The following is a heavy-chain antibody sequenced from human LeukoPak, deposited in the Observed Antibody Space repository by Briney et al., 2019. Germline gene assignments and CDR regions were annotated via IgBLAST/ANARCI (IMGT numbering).Heavy chain of an antibody. CDR2: ISGSGGST. Sequence: GGSLRLSCAASGFTFSSYAMSWVRQAPGKGLEWVSAISGSGGSTYYADSVKGRFTISRDNSKNTLYLQMNSLRAEDTAVYYCAKVLGGSGREYYYYYGMDVWGQGTTATVSS. D-gene: IGHD3-10*01. J-gene: IGHJ6*02. CDR3: AKVLGGSGREYYYYYGMDV. V-gene: IGHV3-23*01. CDR1: GFTFSSYA.